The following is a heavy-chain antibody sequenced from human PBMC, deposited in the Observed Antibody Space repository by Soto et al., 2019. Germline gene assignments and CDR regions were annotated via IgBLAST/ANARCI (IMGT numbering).Heavy chain of an antibody. Sequence: QVQLVESGGGVVQPGRSLRLSCAASGFTFSSYGMHWVRQAPGKGLEWVAVISYDGSNKYYADSVKGRFTISRDNSKNTLYMQMNGRRAENTSVYYWAKAPFADKLVRDSFATGGQGTLLTVPS. CDR1: GFTFSSYG. CDR3: AKAPFADKLVRDSFAT. J-gene: IGHJ4*02. D-gene: IGHD6-13*01. CDR2: ISYDGSNK. V-gene: IGHV3-30*18.